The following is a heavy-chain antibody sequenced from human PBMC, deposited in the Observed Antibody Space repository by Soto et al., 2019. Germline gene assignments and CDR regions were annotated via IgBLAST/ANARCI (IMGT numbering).Heavy chain of an antibody. Sequence: PSETLSLTCTVSGGSISSGGYYWSWIRQHPGKGLEWIGYIYYSGSTYYNPSLKSRVTISVDTSKNQFSLKLSSVTAADTAVYYCASWALSYYDSSTALWVDYWGQGSLVTVSS. CDR2: IYYSGST. CDR3: ASWALSYYDSSTALWVDY. D-gene: IGHD3-22*01. V-gene: IGHV4-31*03. J-gene: IGHJ4*02. CDR1: GGSISSGGYY.